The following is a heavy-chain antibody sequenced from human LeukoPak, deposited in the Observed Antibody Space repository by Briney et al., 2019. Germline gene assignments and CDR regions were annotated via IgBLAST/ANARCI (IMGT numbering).Heavy chain of an antibody. Sequence: PSETLSLTCAVYGGSFSGYYWSWIRQPPGKGLEWIGEINHSGSTNYNPSLKSRVTISVDTPKNQFSLKLSPVTAADTAVYYCARGIAAAGNYYYYYYMDVWGKGTTVTVSS. CDR1: GGSFSGYY. CDR3: ARGIAAAGNYYYYYYMDV. J-gene: IGHJ6*03. V-gene: IGHV4-34*01. D-gene: IGHD6-13*01. CDR2: INHSGST.